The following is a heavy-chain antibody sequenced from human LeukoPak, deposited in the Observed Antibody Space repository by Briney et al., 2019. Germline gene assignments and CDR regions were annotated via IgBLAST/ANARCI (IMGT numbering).Heavy chain of an antibody. V-gene: IGHV4-38-2*02. CDR2: IYHSGST. Sequence: SETLSLTCTVSGYSISSGYYWCWIRQPPGKGLEWIGSIYHSGSTYYNPSLKSRVTISVDTAKNQFSLKLSSVTAADTAVYYCARMYYDYVWGSYRYTGYFDYWGQGTLVTVSS. D-gene: IGHD3-16*02. CDR3: ARMYYDYVWGSYRYTGYFDY. J-gene: IGHJ4*02. CDR1: GYSISSGYY.